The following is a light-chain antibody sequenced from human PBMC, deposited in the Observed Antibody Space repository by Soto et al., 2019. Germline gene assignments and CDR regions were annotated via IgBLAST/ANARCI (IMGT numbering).Light chain of an antibody. Sequence: QSALTQPPSASGAPGQSVTFSCIGTSSDVGAYNYVSWYQQHPGTAPKLMIYEVSKRPSGVPDRFSGSKSANTASLTVSGLQAEDEADYYCRSFEGSRSVIFGGGTKLTVL. J-gene: IGLJ2*01. CDR3: RSFEGSRSVI. V-gene: IGLV2-8*01. CDR2: EVS. CDR1: SSDVGAYNY.